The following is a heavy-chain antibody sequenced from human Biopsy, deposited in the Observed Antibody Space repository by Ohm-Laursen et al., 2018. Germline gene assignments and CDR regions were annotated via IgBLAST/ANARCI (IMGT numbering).Heavy chain of an antibody. CDR2: NIPILGTG. Sequence: SVKVSCKVSGYAVTEFSMHWVRQAPGQGLEWLGGNIPILGTGNYAQKFQDRVTVAADTSTSTATMELRSLRSDDTAVYYCAAKLTGYFHHWGQGTLVIVSS. V-gene: IGHV1-69*06. D-gene: IGHD3-9*01. CDR1: GYAVTEFS. J-gene: IGHJ1*01. CDR3: AAKLTGYFHH.